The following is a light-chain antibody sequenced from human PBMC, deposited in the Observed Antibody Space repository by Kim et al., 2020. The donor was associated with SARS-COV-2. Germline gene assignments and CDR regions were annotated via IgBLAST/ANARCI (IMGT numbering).Light chain of an antibody. CDR3: LLYYGGAWV. Sequence: RGYYTNWYKQKPGQAPRAMIYSTSNKHTGTPARFSGSRLGGKAALTLSGVQHEDEAEYYCLLYYGGAWVFGGGTKLTVL. J-gene: IGLJ3*02. CDR1: RGYY. CDR2: STS. V-gene: IGLV7-43*01.